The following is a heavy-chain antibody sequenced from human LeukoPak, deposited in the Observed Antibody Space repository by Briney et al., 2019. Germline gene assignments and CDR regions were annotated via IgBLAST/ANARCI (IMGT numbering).Heavy chain of an antibody. CDR3: ARDPRGPTGYDSSGRDSFDY. D-gene: IGHD3-22*01. J-gene: IGHJ4*02. CDR1: GFTFSSYW. V-gene: IGHV3-74*01. Sequence: GGSLRLSCAASGFTFSSYWMHWVRQAPGKGLVWVSRINSDGSNTNYADSVKGRFAISRDNAKNTLYLQMNSLRAEDTAVYYCARDPRGPTGYDSSGRDSFDYWGQGTLVTVSS. CDR2: INSDGSNT.